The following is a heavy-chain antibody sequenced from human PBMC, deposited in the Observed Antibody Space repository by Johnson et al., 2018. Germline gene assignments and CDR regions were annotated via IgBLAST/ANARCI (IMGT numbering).Heavy chain of an antibody. J-gene: IGHJ4*02. CDR1: GFIFNNYA. V-gene: IGHV3-23*01. CDR2: MNGRGGST. D-gene: IGHD6-13*01. Sequence: VQLQESGGGLVQPGGSLRLSCAASGFIFNNYAMSWVRQAPGKGLEWVSAMNGRGGSTYYADSVKGRFTISRDNSKNTLVLQMGSLGAEEMAVYYCARDSRSIAAAGTDYWGQGTLVTVSS. CDR3: ARDSRSIAAAGTDY.